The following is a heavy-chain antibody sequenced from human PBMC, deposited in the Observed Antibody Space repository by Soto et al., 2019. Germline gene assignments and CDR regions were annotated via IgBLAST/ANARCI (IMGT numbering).Heavy chain of an antibody. CDR1: GFSFTHFA. CDR2: ISYDGSEK. J-gene: IGHJ4*02. D-gene: IGHD3-9*01. Sequence: PGWSLRLSCAASGFSFTHFALHWVRRAPGKGLEWVALISYDGSEKYYTDSVKGRFTISRDNSKNTLYLQMNSLRAEDTAVYFCTRDRDEILTGYNDYWGQGSLFTVSS. V-gene: IGHV3-30-3*01. CDR3: TRDRDEILTGYNDY.